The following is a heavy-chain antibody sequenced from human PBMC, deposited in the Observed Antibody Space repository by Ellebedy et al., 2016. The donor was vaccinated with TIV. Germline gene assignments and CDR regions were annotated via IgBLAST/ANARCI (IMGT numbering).Heavy chain of an antibody. D-gene: IGHD1-26*01. J-gene: IGHJ4*02. Sequence: SETLSLTCAVHGGSFSNYYWSWIRQSPGKGLEWIGEINHSGSTNYNPSLKSRVTISVGTSKNQFSLKLSSVTAADTAVYYCARHVGWELPYFDYWGQGTLVTVSS. CDR3: ARHVGWELPYFDY. V-gene: IGHV4-34*01. CDR2: INHSGST. CDR1: GGSFSNYY.